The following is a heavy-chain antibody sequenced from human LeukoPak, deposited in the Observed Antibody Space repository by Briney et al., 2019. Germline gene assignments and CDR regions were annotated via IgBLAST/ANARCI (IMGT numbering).Heavy chain of an antibody. D-gene: IGHD1-26*01. CDR1: GFTSSSYA. J-gene: IGHJ4*02. Sequence: GGSLRLSCAASGFTSSSYALNWVRQAPGKGLEWVSPISSSSSFIYYADSVKGRFTISRDNAKNSLYLQMNSLRAEDTAVYYCASQTSGSYFSPIHYWGQGTLVTVSS. CDR3: ASQTSGSYFSPIHY. V-gene: IGHV3-21*01. CDR2: ISSSSSFI.